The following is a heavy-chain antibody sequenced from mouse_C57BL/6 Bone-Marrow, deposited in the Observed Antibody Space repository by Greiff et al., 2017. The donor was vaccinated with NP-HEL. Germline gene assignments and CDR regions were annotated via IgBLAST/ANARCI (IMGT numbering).Heavy chain of an antibody. Sequence: QVQLQQSGAELVRPGSSVKLSCKASGYTFTSYWMHWVKQRPIQGLEWIGNIDPSDSETHYNQKFKDKATLTVDKSSSTAYMQLSSLTSEDSAVYYCARGGNYPFYYAMDYWGQGTSVTVSS. CDR2: IDPSDSET. CDR1: GYTFTSYW. D-gene: IGHD2-1*01. V-gene: IGHV1-52*01. CDR3: ARGGNYPFYYAMDY. J-gene: IGHJ4*01.